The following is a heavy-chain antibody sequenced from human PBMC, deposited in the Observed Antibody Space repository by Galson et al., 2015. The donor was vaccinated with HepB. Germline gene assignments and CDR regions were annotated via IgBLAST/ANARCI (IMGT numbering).Heavy chain of an antibody. D-gene: IGHD4-11*01. J-gene: IGHJ6*02. CDR2: ISSSSSTI. CDR1: GFTFSSYS. V-gene: IGHV3-48*02. CDR3: ASAMTTVTRYYYYYGMDV. Sequence: SLRLSCAASGFTFSSYSMNWVRQAPGKGLEWVSYISSSSSTIYYADSVKGRFTISRDNAKNSLYLQMNSLRDEDTAVYYCASAMTTVTRYYYYYGMDVWGQGTTVTVSS.